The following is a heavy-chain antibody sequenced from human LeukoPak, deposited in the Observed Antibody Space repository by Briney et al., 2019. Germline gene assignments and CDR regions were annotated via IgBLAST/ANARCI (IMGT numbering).Heavy chain of an antibody. Sequence: GGSLRLSCAASGFAVSSNYMSWVRQAPGKGLEWVSVIYSGGSTYYADSVKGRFTISRDNSKNTLYLQMNSLRAEDTAVYYCASRNYYDSSGLLDYWGQGTLVTVSS. V-gene: IGHV3-53*01. D-gene: IGHD3-22*01. CDR3: ASRNYYDSSGLLDY. CDR2: IYSGGST. J-gene: IGHJ4*02. CDR1: GFAVSSNY.